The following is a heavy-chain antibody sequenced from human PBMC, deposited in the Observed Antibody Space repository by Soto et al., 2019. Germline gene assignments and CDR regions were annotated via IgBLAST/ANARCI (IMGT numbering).Heavy chain of an antibody. CDR3: ASGYCSSTSCYRGLQNYYYYYGMDV. Sequence: ASVKVSGKASGYTFTSYGISWVRQAPGLGLEWMGWISAYNGNTNYAQKLQGRVTMTTDTSTSTAYMELRSLRSDDTAVYYCASGYCSSTSCYRGLQNYYYYYGMDVWGQGTTVTVSS. CDR1: GYTFTSYG. CDR2: ISAYNGNT. V-gene: IGHV1-18*04. J-gene: IGHJ6*02. D-gene: IGHD2-2*02.